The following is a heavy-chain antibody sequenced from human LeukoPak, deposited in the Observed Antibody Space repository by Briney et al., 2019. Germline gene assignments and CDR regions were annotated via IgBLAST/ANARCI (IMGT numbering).Heavy chain of an antibody. Sequence: GSLRLSCAASGFTFSDYYMSWIRQAPGKGLEWVSYISSSGSTIYYADSVKGRFTISRDNAKNSLYLQINSLRAEDTAVYYCARDQQQWLVRGWFDPWGQGTLVTVSS. CDR3: ARDQQQWLVRGWFDP. V-gene: IGHV3-11*01. J-gene: IGHJ5*02. D-gene: IGHD6-19*01. CDR2: ISSSGSTI. CDR1: GFTFSDYY.